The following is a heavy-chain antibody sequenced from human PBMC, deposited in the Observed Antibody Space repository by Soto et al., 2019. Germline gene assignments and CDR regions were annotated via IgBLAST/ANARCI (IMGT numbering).Heavy chain of an antibody. CDR3: ARARGLLGIGNYYYVMDF. CDR2: ISYDGSNK. Sequence: QVQLVESGGGVVQPGRSLRLSCAASGFTFSSYAMHWVRQAPGKGLEWVAVISYDGSNKYYADSVKGRFTISRDNSNNPLYLQMNSLRAEDTAVYYCARARGLLGIGNYYYVMDFWGQETTVTVSS. CDR1: GFTFSSYA. D-gene: IGHD7-27*01. J-gene: IGHJ6*02. V-gene: IGHV3-30-3*01.